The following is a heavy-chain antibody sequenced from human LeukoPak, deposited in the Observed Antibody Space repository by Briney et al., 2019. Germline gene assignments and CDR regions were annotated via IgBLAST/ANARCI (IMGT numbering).Heavy chain of an antibody. D-gene: IGHD2-2*01. CDR2: IKADGSEK. V-gene: IGHV3-7*01. CDR3: ARDPCCYSSSWGPYFDY. J-gene: IGHJ4*02. CDR1: GFPFSNYW. Sequence: GGSLRLSCAASGFPFSNYWISWVREAPEKGLEWVANIKADGSEKQYVDSVKGRFTISRDNAKNSLYLQMNSLRAEDTAVYYCARDPCCYSSSWGPYFDYWGQGTLVTVSS.